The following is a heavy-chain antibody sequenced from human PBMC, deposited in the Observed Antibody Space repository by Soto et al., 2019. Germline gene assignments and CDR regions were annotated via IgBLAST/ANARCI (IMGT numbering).Heavy chain of an antibody. CDR2: IYYSGIT. Sequence: PSETLSLTCTVSGGSISSYYWSWIRQPPGKGLEWIGYIYYSGITNYNPSLKSRVTISVDTSKNQFSLKLSSVTAADTAVYYCAREGYSYGLYYFDYWGERPLVTVS. D-gene: IGHD5-18*01. J-gene: IGHJ4*02. CDR1: GGSISSYY. V-gene: IGHV4-59*01. CDR3: AREGYSYGLYYFDY.